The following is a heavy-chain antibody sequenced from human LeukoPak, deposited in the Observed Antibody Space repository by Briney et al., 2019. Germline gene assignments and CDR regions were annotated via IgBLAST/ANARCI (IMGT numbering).Heavy chain of an antibody. J-gene: IGHJ2*01. D-gene: IGHD6-19*01. Sequence: SQTLSLTFAISGDSVSSNSAAWNWTRQSPSRGLECLGRTYYRSKWYNYYAVAVKSRITINPDTSKNQFSLQLNYVTPEETAVYYCARDQSGWHWYFDLWGRGTLVTVSS. CDR3: ARDQSGWHWYFDL. V-gene: IGHV6-1*01. CDR2: TYYRSKWYN. CDR1: GDSVSSNSAA.